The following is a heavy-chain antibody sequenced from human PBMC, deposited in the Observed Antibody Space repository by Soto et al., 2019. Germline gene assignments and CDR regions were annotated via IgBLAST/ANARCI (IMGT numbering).Heavy chain of an antibody. D-gene: IGHD3-3*01. Sequence: SVKVSCKASGGTFSSYAISWVRQAPGQGLEWMGGIIPIFGTANYAQKFQGRVTITADESTSTAYMELSSLRSEDTAVCYCASRITIFGVVIPSYYYYGMDVWGQGTTVTVSS. J-gene: IGHJ6*02. V-gene: IGHV1-69*01. CDR1: GGTFSSYA. CDR2: IIPIFGTA. CDR3: ASRITIFGVVIPSYYYYGMDV.